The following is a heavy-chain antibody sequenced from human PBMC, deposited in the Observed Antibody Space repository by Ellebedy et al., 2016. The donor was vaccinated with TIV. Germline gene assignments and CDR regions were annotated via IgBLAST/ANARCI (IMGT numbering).Heavy chain of an antibody. CDR1: GFSLDNNGMC. J-gene: IGHJ4*02. CDR2: IGWDDDE. V-gene: IGHV2-70*11. D-gene: IGHD6-6*01. Sequence: SGPTLVKPTQTLTLTCTFSGFSLDNNGMCVSWIRQPPGKALEWLARIGWDDDEYYSASLRTRLSISKDTSKNQVVLTMTNVYPVDTATYYCARISFRSAYDYWGQGTLVTVSS. CDR3: ARISFRSAYDY.